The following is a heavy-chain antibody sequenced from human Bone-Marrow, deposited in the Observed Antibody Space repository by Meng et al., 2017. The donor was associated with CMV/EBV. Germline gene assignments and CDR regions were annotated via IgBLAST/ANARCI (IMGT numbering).Heavy chain of an antibody. D-gene: IGHD6-19*01. CDR2: ISSSGTYI. CDR1: GFTFSSYS. CDR3: ARETSGWPHIDY. V-gene: IGHV3-21*01. J-gene: IGHJ4*02. Sequence: GESLKISCAASGFTFSSYSMNWVRQAPGKGLEWVSSISSSGTYIYYADSVKGRFTISRDNAQNSLYLQMNSLRAEDTAVYYCARETSGWPHIDYWGQGTLVTVSS.